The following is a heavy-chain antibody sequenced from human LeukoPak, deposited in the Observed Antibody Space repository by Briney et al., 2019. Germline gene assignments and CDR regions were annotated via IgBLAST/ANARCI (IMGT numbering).Heavy chain of an antibody. Sequence: PGGSLRLSCVGSGFVFSNLAMSWVRQAPGKGLEWVANINQDGNSQNYVDSVRGRFTISKDNAKNSVYLQMNSLRAEDTAVYYCARSLWPEDYWGQGILVTVSS. CDR3: ARSLWPEDY. CDR1: GFVFSNLA. D-gene: IGHD2-21*01. J-gene: IGHJ4*02. V-gene: IGHV3-7*01. CDR2: INQDGNSQ.